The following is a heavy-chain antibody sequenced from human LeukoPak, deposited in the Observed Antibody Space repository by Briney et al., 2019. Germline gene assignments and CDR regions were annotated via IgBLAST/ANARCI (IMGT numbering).Heavy chain of an antibody. CDR3: AKGATGFDY. V-gene: IGHV3-30*18. J-gene: IGHJ4*02. D-gene: IGHD1-26*01. CDR1: GFTLSSYG. CDR2: ISYDGSNK. Sequence: GRSLRLSCAASGFTLSSYGMHWVRQAPGKGLEWVAVISYDGSNKYYADSVKGRFTISRDNSKNTLYLQMNSLRAEDTAVYYCAKGATGFDYWGQGTLVTVSS.